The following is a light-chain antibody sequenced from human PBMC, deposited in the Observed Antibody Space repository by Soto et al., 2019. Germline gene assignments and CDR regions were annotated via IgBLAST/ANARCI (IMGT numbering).Light chain of an antibody. J-gene: IGLJ2*01. CDR3: ATWDDSLGGL. CDR2: DNT. V-gene: IGLV1-44*01. CDR1: SSDIGSST. Sequence: QSVLTQPPSASGTPGQRVTISCSGGSSDIGSSTVNWYQQLPGSAPKLLIYDNTHRPSGVPDRFSGSTSGTSASLAISGLQSEDEADYYCATWDDSLGGLFGGGTKLPVL.